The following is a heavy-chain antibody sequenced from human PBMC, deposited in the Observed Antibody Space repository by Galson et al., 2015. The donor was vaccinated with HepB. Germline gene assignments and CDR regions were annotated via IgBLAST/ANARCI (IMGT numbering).Heavy chain of an antibody. D-gene: IGHD3-22*01. CDR3: ASLRRNYYDSSVNAFDI. Sequence: SLRLSCAASGFTFSDYYMSWIRQAPGKGLEWVSYISSSSSYTNYADSVKGRFTISRDNAKNSLYLQMNSLRAEDTAVYYCASLRRNYYDSSVNAFDIWGQGTMVTVSS. J-gene: IGHJ3*02. V-gene: IGHV3-11*06. CDR1: GFTFSDYY. CDR2: ISSSSSYT.